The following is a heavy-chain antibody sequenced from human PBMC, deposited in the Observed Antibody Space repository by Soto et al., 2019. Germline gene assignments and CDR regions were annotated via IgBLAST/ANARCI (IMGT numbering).Heavy chain of an antibody. CDR2: ISSSSSYI. Sequence: ESGGGLVKPGGSLRLSCAASGFTFSSYSMNWVRQAPGKGLEWVSSISSSSSYIYYADSVKGRFTISRDNAKNSLYLQMNSLRAEDTAVYYCARDLTGDWYFDLWGRGTLVTVSS. D-gene: IGHD1-1*01. CDR3: ARDLTGDWYFDL. V-gene: IGHV3-21*01. J-gene: IGHJ2*01. CDR1: GFTFSSYS.